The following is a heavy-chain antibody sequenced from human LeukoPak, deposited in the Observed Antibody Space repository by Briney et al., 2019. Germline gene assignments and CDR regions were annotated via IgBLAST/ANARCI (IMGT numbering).Heavy chain of an antibody. D-gene: IGHD6-13*01. CDR2: IYYSGST. CDR3: ARGIAAAGPPGGGYYYYYYMDV. V-gene: IGHV4-59*01. CDR1: GGSISSYY. Sequence: PSETLSLTCTVSGGSISSYYWSWIRQPPGKGLEWIGYIYYSGSTNYNPSLKSRVTISVDTPKNQFSLKLSSVTAADTAVYYCARGIAAAGPPGGGYYYYYYMDVWGKGTTVTVSS. J-gene: IGHJ6*03.